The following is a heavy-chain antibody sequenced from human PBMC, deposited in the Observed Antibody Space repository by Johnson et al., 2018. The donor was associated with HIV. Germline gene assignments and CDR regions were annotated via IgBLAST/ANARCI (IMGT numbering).Heavy chain of an antibody. V-gene: IGHV3-30*18. D-gene: IGHD1-1*01. Sequence: VQLVESGGGVVQPGRSLRLSCAASGFTFSSYGMHWVRQAPGKGLEWVAVISFDGSNEYYADSVKGRFTISRDNAKNSLYLQMNSLRAEDTALYYCAKANWNGDAFDIWGQGTMVTVSS. CDR1: GFTFSSYG. CDR2: ISFDGSNE. CDR3: AKANWNGDAFDI. J-gene: IGHJ3*02.